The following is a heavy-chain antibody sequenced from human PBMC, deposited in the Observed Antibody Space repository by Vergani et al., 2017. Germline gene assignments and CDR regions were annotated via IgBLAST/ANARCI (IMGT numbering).Heavy chain of an antibody. V-gene: IGHV4-34*01. D-gene: IGHD6-19*01. J-gene: IGHJ3*02. CDR3: ARDRQWLVQGAFDI. CDR2: INHSGST. CDR1: GGSFSGYY. Sequence: QVQLQQWGAGLLKPSETLSLTCAVYGGSFSGYYWSWIRQPPGKGREWIGEINHSGSTNYNPSLKSRVTISVDTSKNQFSLKLSSVTAADTAVYYCARDRQWLVQGAFDIWGQGTMVTVSS.